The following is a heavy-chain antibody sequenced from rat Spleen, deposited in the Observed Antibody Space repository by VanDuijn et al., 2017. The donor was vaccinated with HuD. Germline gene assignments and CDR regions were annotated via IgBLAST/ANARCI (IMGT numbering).Heavy chain of an antibody. CDR2: ISPSGGST. J-gene: IGHJ4*01. CDR1: GFTFSNYD. D-gene: IGHD1-2*01. Sequence: EVQLVESGGGLVQPGRSLKLSCAASGFTFSNYDMAWVRQAPTKGLEWVASISPSGGSTYYRDSVKGRFTVSRDNAKSTLYLQMDSLRSEDTATYYCARQGLYFYVMDAWGQGASVTVSS. V-gene: IGHV5-25*01. CDR3: ARQGLYFYVMDA.